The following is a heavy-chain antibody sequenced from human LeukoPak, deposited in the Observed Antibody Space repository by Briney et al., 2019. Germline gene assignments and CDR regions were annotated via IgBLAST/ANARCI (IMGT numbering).Heavy chain of an antibody. CDR1: GGSISSGSYY. Sequence: SETLSLTCTVSGGSISSGSYYWSWIRQPAGKGLEWIGRIYTSGSTNYNPSLKSRVTISVDTSKNQFSLKLSSVTAADTAVYYCARTLPPGSPYYYYYYMDVWGKGTTVTVSS. V-gene: IGHV4-61*02. CDR3: ARTLPPGSPYYYYYYMDV. CDR2: IYTSGST. D-gene: IGHD1-1*01. J-gene: IGHJ6*03.